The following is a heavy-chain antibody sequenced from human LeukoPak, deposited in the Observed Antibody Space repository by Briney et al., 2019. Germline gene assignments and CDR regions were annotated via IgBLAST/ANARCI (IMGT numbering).Heavy chain of an antibody. Sequence: QPGGSLRLSCAASGFTFSSYWMSWVRQAPGKGLEWVANIKQDGSEEYYVDSVKGRFTISRDNAKNSLYLQMNSLRAEDTAVYYCARDYCSSTSCLFDYWGQGTLVTVSS. CDR3: ARDYCSSTSCLFDY. J-gene: IGHJ4*02. CDR2: IKQDGSEE. V-gene: IGHV3-7*01. CDR1: GFTFSSYW. D-gene: IGHD2-2*01.